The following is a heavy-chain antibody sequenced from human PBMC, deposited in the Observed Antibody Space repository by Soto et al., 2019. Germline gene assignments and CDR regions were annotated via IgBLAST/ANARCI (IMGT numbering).Heavy chain of an antibody. V-gene: IGHV4-39*01. Sequence: SETLSLTCTVSGGSISSSSYYWGGIRQPPGKGLEWIGSIYYSGSTYYNPSLKSRVTISVDTSKNQFSLKLSSVTAADTAVYYCARRPVPGDAFDIWGQGTMVTVSS. CDR3: ARRPVPGDAFDI. J-gene: IGHJ3*02. CDR1: GGSISSSSYY. CDR2: IYYSGST.